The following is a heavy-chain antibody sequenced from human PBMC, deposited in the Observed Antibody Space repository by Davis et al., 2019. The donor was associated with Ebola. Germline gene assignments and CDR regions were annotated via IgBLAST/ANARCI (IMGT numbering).Heavy chain of an antibody. CDR3: ASQRIAVAGTYYYYYYMDV. J-gene: IGHJ6*03. CDR1: GGTFSSYA. V-gene: IGHV1-69*13. Sequence: SVKVSCKASGGTFSSYAISWVRQAPGQGLEWMGGIIPIFGTANYAQKFQGRVTITADESTSTAYMELNSLRSEDTAVYYCASQRIAVAGTYYYYYYMDVWGKGTTVTVSS. CDR2: IIPIFGTA. D-gene: IGHD6-19*01.